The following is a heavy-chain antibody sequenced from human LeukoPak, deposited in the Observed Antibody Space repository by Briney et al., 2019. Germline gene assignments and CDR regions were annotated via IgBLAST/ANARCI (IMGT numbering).Heavy chain of an antibody. CDR3: ATGSITMIRGTVYFYYGLDV. CDR1: GYTFTSYG. CDR2: ISAYNGNT. J-gene: IGHJ6*02. Sequence: GASVKVSCKASGYTFTSYGISWARQAPGQGLEWMGWISAYNGNTNYAQKVQGRVTMTTDTSKSTAYMELKSLRSDDTAVYYSATGSITMIRGTVYFYYGLDVWGQGTTVTVSS. V-gene: IGHV1-18*01. D-gene: IGHD3-10*01.